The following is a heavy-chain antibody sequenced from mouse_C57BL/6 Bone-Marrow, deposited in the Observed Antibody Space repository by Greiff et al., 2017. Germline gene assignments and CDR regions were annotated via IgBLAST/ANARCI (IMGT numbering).Heavy chain of an antibody. CDR3: AREGYYGYDVFDY. CDR2: VNYDGSST. V-gene: IGHV5-16*01. Sequence: EVQLVVSEGGLVQPGSSMKLSCTASGFTFSDYYMALVRQVPEKGLEWVSNVNYDGSSTYYLDSLKSRFIISRDNAKNILYLQMSSLKSEDTATYYCAREGYYGYDVFDYWGQGTTLTVSS. J-gene: IGHJ2*01. CDR1: GFTFSDYY. D-gene: IGHD2-2*01.